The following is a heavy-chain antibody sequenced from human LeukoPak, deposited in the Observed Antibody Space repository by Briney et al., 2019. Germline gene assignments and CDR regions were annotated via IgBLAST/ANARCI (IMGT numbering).Heavy chain of an antibody. J-gene: IGHJ3*02. CDR2: IYYSGST. Sequence: SETLSLTCTVSGGSISSSSYYWGWIRQPPGKGLEWIGSIYYSGSTYYNPSLKSRVTISVDTSKNQFSLKLSSVTAADTAVYYCARAIYNWIEDAFDIWGQGTMVTVSS. CDR3: ARAIYNWIEDAFDI. V-gene: IGHV4-39*07. CDR1: GGSISSSSYY. D-gene: IGHD1-20*01.